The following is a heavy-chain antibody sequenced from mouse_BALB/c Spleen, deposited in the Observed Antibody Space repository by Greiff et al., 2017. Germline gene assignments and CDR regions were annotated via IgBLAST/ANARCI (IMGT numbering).Heavy chain of an antibody. CDR2: IYTGDGDT. J-gene: IGHJ3*01. CDR3: ARERDDYAWFAY. CDR1: GYAFSSYW. D-gene: IGHD2-4*01. V-gene: IGHV1-80*01. Sequence: QVHVKQSGAELVRPGSSVKISCKASGYAFSSYWMNWVKQRPGQGLEWIGQIYTGDGDTNYNGKFKGKATLTADKSSSTAYMQLSSLTSEDSAVYYCARERDDYAWFAYWGQGTLVTVSA.